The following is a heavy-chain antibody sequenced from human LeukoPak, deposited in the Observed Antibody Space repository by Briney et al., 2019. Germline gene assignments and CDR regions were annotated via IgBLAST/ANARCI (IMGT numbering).Heavy chain of an antibody. Sequence: PGGSLRLSCVASGFTFSTYAMNWVRQAPGEGLEWVAVIWSDGSNKYYADSVKGRFTISRDNSKNTLYLQMNSLRAEDTAVYYCARDFYYDSSGYSLYWGQGTLVTVSS. J-gene: IGHJ4*02. CDR1: GFTFSTYA. CDR2: IWSDGSNK. CDR3: ARDFYYDSSGYSLY. V-gene: IGHV3-33*01. D-gene: IGHD3-22*01.